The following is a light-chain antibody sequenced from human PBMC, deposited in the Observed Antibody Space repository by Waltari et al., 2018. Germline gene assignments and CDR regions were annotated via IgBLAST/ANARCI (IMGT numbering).Light chain of an antibody. CDR1: QRISSF. Sequence: IVLTQSPGTLSLSPGERATLSCRASQRISSFLVWYQQKPGQAPRLLIYGASTRATGIPDRFSGSGSGTDFSLTISRLEPEDFAVYYGQHYVRLPVTFGQGTKVEIK. J-gene: IGKJ1*01. CDR3: QHYVRLPVT. V-gene: IGKV3-20*01. CDR2: GAS.